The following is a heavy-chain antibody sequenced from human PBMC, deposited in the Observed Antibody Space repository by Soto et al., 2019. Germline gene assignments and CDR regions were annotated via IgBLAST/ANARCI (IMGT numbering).Heavy chain of an antibody. D-gene: IGHD3-9*01. CDR1: GGSFSDFY. V-gene: IGHV4-34*01. CDR2: INHSGST. Sequence: PSETLSLTCAVYGGSFSDFYWSWIRQPPGKGLEWIGEINHSGSTNYNPSLKSRVTISVDTSKNQFSLKLSSVTAADTAVYYCASLPFDWLFRGNYMDVWGKGTTVTVSS. CDR3: ASLPFDWLFRGNYMDV. J-gene: IGHJ6*03.